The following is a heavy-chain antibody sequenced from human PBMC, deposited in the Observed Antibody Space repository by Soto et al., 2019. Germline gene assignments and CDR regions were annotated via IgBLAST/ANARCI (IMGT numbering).Heavy chain of an antibody. J-gene: IGHJ3*02. V-gene: IGHV3-23*01. CDR2: ISGSGGTA. Sequence: EVPLLESGGGLVQPGGSLRLSFAASGFIFSSYAMTWVRQAPGKGLEWVSSISGSGGTAYYADSVKGRFTISRDNSRNTLDLQVNSLRAEDTAVYYCANLAGGWYEAFGIWGQGTMVTVSS. D-gene: IGHD6-19*01. CDR3: ANLAGGWYEAFGI. CDR1: GFIFSSYA.